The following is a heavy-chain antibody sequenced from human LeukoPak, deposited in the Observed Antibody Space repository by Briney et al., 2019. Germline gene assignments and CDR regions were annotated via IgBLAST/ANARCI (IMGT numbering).Heavy chain of an antibody. Sequence: GGSLRLSCAASGFTVSSNYMSWVRQAPGKGLEWVSVLYSGGSTYYADSVKGRFTISRDNSKNTLYLQLSSLRAEDTAVYYCAKGSSVFYYGMDVWGQGTTVTVSS. CDR2: LYSGGST. CDR1: GFTVSSNY. CDR3: AKGSSVFYYGMDV. V-gene: IGHV3-66*01. D-gene: IGHD6-19*01. J-gene: IGHJ6*02.